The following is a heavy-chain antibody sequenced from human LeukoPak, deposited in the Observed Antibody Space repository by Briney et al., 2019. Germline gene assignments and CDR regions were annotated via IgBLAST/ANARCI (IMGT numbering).Heavy chain of an antibody. Sequence: EGSLRLSCAASGFTFSSYDMHWVRQATGKGLEWVSAIGTAGDTYYPGSVKGRFTISRENAKNSLYLHMNSLSAGDTAVYFCARGHMLTGYYNFAWFDPWGQGTLVTVSS. J-gene: IGHJ5*02. CDR1: GFTFSSYD. D-gene: IGHD3-9*01. CDR2: IGTAGDT. V-gene: IGHV3-13*01. CDR3: ARGHMLTGYYNFAWFDP.